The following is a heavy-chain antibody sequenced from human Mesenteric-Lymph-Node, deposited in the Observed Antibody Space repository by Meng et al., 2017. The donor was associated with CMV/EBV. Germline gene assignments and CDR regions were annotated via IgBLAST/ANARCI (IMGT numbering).Heavy chain of an antibody. CDR3: ARAPGTG. J-gene: IGHJ4*02. CDR1: GFSFRSTG. Sequence: GESLKISCAASGFSFRSTGMHWVRQTPGKGLEWVAFIRYDGSNKYYADSVKGRFTISRDNAKTSMYLQMNSLRAEDTAMYYCARAPGTGWGQGTMVTVSS. CDR2: IRYDGSNK. V-gene: IGHV3-30*02.